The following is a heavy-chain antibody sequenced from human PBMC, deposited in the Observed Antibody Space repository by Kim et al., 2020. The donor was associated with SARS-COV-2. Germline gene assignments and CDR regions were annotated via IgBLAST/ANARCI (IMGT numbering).Heavy chain of an antibody. CDR3: AKEKYDFSWD. CDR2: ST. D-gene: IGHD3-3*01. V-gene: IGHV3-43*01. J-gene: IGHJ4*02. Sequence: STYYEDSVKGRFTISRDNSKNSLYLQMNSLRTEDSALYYCAKEKYDFSWDWGQGTLVTVSS.